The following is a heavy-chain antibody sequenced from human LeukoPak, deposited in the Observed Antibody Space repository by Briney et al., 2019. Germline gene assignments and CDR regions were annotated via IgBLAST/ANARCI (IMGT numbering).Heavy chain of an antibody. V-gene: IGHV1-69*04. CDR2: IIPILGIA. CDR1: GGTFSSYA. J-gene: IGHJ6*02. D-gene: IGHD2-2*01. Sequence: SVKVSCKASGGTFSSYAISWVRQAPGQGLEWMGGIIPILGIANYAQKFQGRVTITADKSTSTAYMELSSLRSEDTAVYYCASITSFVVPAAFGAGMDVWGQGTTVTVSS. CDR3: ASITSFVVPAAFGAGMDV.